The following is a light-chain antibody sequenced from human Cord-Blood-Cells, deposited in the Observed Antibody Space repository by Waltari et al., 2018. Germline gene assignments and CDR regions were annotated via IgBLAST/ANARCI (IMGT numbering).Light chain of an antibody. V-gene: IGKV1-39*01. J-gene: IGKJ1*01. CDR2: AAS. CDR3: QQSYSTWT. Sequence: DIQMTQSPSSLSASVGDRVTITCRASQSISSYLNWYQQKPGKAPKLPFYAASSLQSGIPSRFSGSGSGTDFTLTISSLRPEDFATYYCQQSYSTWTFGQGTKVEIK. CDR1: QSISSY.